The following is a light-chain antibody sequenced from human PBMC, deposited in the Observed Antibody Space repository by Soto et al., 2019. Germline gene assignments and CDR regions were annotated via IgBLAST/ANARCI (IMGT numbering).Light chain of an antibody. CDR2: DAS. V-gene: IGKV3-11*01. J-gene: IGKJ1*01. CDR1: QSVSSY. Sequence: EIVLTQSPATLSLSPGEGATLSCRASQSVSSYLAWYQQKPGQAPRLLIYDASNRATGIPVRFSGSGSGTDFTLTISSLEPEDFAVYYCQQRSSWPWTFGQGTKVEIK. CDR3: QQRSSWPWT.